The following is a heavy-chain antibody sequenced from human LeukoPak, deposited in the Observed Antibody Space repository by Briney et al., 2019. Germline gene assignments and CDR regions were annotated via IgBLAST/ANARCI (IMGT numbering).Heavy chain of an antibody. CDR1: GFIFRTYT. V-gene: IGHV3-23*01. D-gene: IGHD5-12*01. CDR2: ISHTGDET. J-gene: IGHJ2*01. Sequence: GGSLRLSCAATGFIFRTYTMSWVRQAPGKGLEWVSTISHTGDETYYADSVKGRFTVSRDNSGKTLSLEMNSLRAEDTAVYYCARGGLRNWYFDLWGRGTLVTVSS. CDR3: ARGGLRNWYFDL.